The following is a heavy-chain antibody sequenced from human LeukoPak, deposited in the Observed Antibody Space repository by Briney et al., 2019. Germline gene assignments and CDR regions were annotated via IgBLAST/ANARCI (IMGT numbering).Heavy chain of an antibody. CDR1: GYSISSGYY. CDR3: ARHAALERYNGYFDY. Sequence: SETLSLTCAVSGYSISSGYYWGWIRQPPGKGLEWIGSIYHSGSTNYNPSLKSRVTISVDTSKNQFSLKLSSVTAADTAVYYCARHAALERYNGYFDYWGQGTLVTVSS. V-gene: IGHV4-38-2*01. D-gene: IGHD1-1*01. CDR2: IYHSGST. J-gene: IGHJ4*02.